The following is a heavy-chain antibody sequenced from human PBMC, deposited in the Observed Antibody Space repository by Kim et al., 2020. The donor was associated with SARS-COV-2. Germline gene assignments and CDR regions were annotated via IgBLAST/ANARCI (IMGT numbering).Heavy chain of an antibody. CDR1: GYTFTSYA. V-gene: IGHV7-4-1*02. J-gene: IGHJ4*01. D-gene: IGHD3-16*01. CDR2: INTNTGNP. Sequence: ASVKVSCKASGYTFTSYAMNWVRQAPGQGLEWMGWINTNTGNPTYAQGFTGRFVFSLDTSVSTAYLQISSLKAEDTAVYYCAREITFGPELHYFDYWGHGTLVTVSS. CDR3: AREITFGPELHYFDY.